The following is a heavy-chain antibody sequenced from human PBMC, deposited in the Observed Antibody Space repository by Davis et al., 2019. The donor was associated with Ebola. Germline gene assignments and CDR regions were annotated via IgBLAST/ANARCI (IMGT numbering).Heavy chain of an antibody. CDR3: ARDRYSDGSGYFFGQSH. V-gene: IGHV1-69*10. CDR2: IIPVPGVP. J-gene: IGHJ4*02. Sequence: SVKVSCKASGGTFSSYAISWVRQAPGQGLDWMGGIIPVPGVPKYAQDFQGRVTITADESTSTAYMELSSLRSEDTAVYYCARDRYSDGSGYFFGQSHWGQGTLVTVSS. CDR1: GGTFSSYA. D-gene: IGHD3-22*01.